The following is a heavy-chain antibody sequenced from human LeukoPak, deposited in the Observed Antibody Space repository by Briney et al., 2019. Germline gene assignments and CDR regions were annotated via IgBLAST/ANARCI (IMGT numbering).Heavy chain of an antibody. CDR1: GGSISSYY. CDR2: IYYSGST. Sequence: SETLSLTCIVSGGSISSYYWSWIPQPPGKALEWIGYIYYSGSTNYNPSLKSRVTISVVTSKNQFSLKLSSVTAADTAVYYCARARYSSAPFDYWGQGTLITVSS. J-gene: IGHJ4*02. V-gene: IGHV4-59*01. CDR3: ARARYSSAPFDY. D-gene: IGHD6-25*01.